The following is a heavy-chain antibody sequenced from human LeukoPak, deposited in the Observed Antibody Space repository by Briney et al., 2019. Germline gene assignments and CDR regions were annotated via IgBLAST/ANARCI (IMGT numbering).Heavy chain of an antibody. V-gene: IGHV1-24*01. CDR2: FDPEDGET. CDR1: GYTLTELS. J-gene: IGHJ4*02. CDR3: ATAISYNDYFDY. D-gene: IGHD5-24*01. Sequence: ASVTVSCTVSGYTLTELSVHWVRQAPGKGLEWMGGFDPEDGETIYAQKFQGTVTMTEDTSTDTAYMELSSLRSEDAAVYYCATAISYNDYFDYWGQGTLVTVSS.